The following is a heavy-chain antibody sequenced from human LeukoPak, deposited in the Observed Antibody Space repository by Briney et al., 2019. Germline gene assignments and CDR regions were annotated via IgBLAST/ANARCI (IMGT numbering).Heavy chain of an antibody. Sequence: ASVKVSCKASGYTFTGHGISWVRQAPGQGLEWLGWINPKSGAADYAQQFRGRVTMTRDTSINTDYMEMKRVTSDDTAVYYCARGAEAETSPLDFWGQGTLVIVS. J-gene: IGHJ4*02. CDR1: GYTFTGHG. CDR2: INPKSGAA. CDR3: ARGAEAETSPLDF. V-gene: IGHV1-2*02. D-gene: IGHD6-13*01.